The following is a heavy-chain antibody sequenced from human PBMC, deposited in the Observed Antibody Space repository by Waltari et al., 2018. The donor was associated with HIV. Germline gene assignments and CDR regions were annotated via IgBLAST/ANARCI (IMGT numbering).Heavy chain of an antibody. CDR1: GGSISSYY. D-gene: IGHD3-22*01. CDR3: ARDYYDSSGSSYGMDV. J-gene: IGHJ6*02. CDR2: IYYSGSI. Sequence: QVQLQESGPGLVKPSETLSLTCTVSGGSISSYYWSWIRQPPGKGLEWIGYIYYSGSINYNPSLKSRVTISVDTSKNQFSLKLSSVTAADTAVYYCARDYYDSSGSSYGMDVWGQGTTVTVSS. V-gene: IGHV4-59*01.